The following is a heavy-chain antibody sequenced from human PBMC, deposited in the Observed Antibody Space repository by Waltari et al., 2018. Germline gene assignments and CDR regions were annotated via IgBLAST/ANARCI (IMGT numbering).Heavy chain of an antibody. Sequence: QVQLQESGPGLVKPSETLSLTCAVSGYSISSGYYWGWIRQPPGRGLEWIGSIYHSGRTYYNPSLKSRVTISVDTSKNQFSLKLSSVTAADTAVYYCARAYCGGDCYRSYWYFDLWGRGTLVTVSS. J-gene: IGHJ2*01. CDR3: ARAYCGGDCYRSYWYFDL. V-gene: IGHV4-38-2*01. D-gene: IGHD2-21*01. CDR2: IYHSGRT. CDR1: GYSISSGYY.